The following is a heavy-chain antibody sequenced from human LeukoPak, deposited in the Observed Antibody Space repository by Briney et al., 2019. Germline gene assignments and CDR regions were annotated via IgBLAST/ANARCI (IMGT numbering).Heavy chain of an antibody. J-gene: IGHJ3*02. Sequence: GASVKVSCKVSGYTLTELSMHWVRQAPGKGLEWMGGFDTEDGETIYTQNFQGRVTMTEDTSTDTAYMELSSLRSEDTAVYYCATDREWELRNAFDIWGQGTMVTVSS. CDR2: FDTEDGET. CDR1: GYTLTELS. CDR3: ATDREWELRNAFDI. D-gene: IGHD1-26*01. V-gene: IGHV1-24*01.